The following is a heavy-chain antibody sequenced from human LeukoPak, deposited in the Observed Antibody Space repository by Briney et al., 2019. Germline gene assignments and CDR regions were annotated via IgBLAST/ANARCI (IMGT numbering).Heavy chain of an antibody. CDR3: ARAPAKGMDWGSTSFDY. CDR2: IYYSGST. D-gene: IGHD3/OR15-3a*01. CDR1: GGSISSYY. J-gene: IGHJ4*02. V-gene: IGHV4-59*01. Sequence: PSETLSLTCTVSGGSISSYYWSWIRQPPGKGLEWIGYIYYSGSTNYNPSLKSRVTISVDTSKNQFSLKLSSVTAADTAVYYCARAPAKGMDWGSTSFDYWGQGTLVTVSS.